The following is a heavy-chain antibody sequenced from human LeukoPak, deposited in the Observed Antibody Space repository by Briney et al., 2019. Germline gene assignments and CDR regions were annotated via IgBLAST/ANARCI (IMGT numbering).Heavy chain of an antibody. Sequence: GGSLRLSCAASGFTFSSYGMSWVRQAPGKGLEWVSAISGSGGSTYYADSVKGRFTISRDNSKNTLYLQMNSLRAEDTAVYYCAKGRGRGVILGAFDIWGQGTMVTVSS. J-gene: IGHJ3*02. CDR3: AKGRGRGVILGAFDI. V-gene: IGHV3-23*01. CDR2: ISGSGGST. D-gene: IGHD3-10*01. CDR1: GFTFSSYG.